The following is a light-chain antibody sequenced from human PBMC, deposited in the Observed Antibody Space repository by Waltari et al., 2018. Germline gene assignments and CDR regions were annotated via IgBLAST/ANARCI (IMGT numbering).Light chain of an antibody. CDR1: ASISRW. V-gene: IGKV1-5*03. Sequence: DVQMTQSPSTLSASVGDRVTITCRASASISRWLAWYQQKPGKGPMLLIYEASNLQTGVPSRFRGSGSGTEFTLTISSLQPDDFATYYCQQYHVFSWTFGQGTKVEIK. J-gene: IGKJ1*01. CDR3: QQYHVFSWT. CDR2: EAS.